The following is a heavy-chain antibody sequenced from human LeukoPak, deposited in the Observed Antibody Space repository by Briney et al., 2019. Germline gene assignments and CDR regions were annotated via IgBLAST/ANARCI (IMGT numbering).Heavy chain of an antibody. CDR2: ISGSGGST. J-gene: IGHJ3*02. CDR1: GFTFSSYA. CDR3: LFQTVTGDAFDI. Sequence: GGSLRLSCAASGFTFSSYAMSWVRQAPGKGLEWVSAISGSGGSTYYADSVKGRFTISRDNSKNTLYLQMNSLRAEDTAVYYSLFQTVTGDAFDIWGQGTMVTVSS. V-gene: IGHV3-23*01. D-gene: IGHD4-23*01.